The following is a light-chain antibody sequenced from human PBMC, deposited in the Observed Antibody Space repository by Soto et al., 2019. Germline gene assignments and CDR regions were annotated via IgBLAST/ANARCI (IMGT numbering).Light chain of an antibody. J-gene: IGKJ2*01. CDR3: QQVNGYPHT. CDR1: QGISSH. CDR2: AAS. V-gene: IGKV1-9*01. Sequence: DIQLTQSPSFLSASVGDRVTITCRASQGISSHLAWYQQKPAKGPKLLIYAASILQSGVPSRFSGSGSGTDFTLAISSLQPEDFATYYCQQVNGYPHTFGQGTKLEIK.